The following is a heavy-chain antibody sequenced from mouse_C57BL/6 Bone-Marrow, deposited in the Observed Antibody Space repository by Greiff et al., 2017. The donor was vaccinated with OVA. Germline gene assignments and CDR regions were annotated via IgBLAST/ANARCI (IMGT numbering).Heavy chain of an antibody. V-gene: IGHV14-4*01. D-gene: IGHD2-4*01. CDR3: TTDYDYDDWDFEV. CDR2: IDPENGDT. Sequence: EVKLMESGAELVRPGASVKLSCTASGFNIKDDYMHWVKQRPEQGLEWIGWIDPENGDTEYASKFQGKATITADTSSNTAYLQLSSLTSEDTAVYYCTTDYDYDDWDFEVWGTGTTVTVSS. CDR1: GFNIKDDY. J-gene: IGHJ1*03.